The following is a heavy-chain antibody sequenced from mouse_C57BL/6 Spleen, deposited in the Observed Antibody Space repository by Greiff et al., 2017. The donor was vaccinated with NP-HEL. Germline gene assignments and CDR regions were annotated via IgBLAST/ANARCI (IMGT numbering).Heavy chain of an antibody. CDR1: GYTFTSYW. V-gene: IGHV1-69*01. J-gene: IGHJ4*01. CDR3: ARRDFEDYAMDY. CDR2: IDPSDSYT. Sequence: VQLQQPGAELVMPGASVKLSCKASGYTFTSYWMHWVKQRPGQCLEWIGEIDPSDSYTNYNQKFKGKSTLTVDKSSSTAYMQLSSLTSEDSAVYYCARRDFEDYAMDYWGQGTSVTVSS.